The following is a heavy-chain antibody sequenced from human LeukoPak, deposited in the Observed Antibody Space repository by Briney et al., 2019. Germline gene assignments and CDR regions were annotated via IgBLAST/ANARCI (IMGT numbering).Heavy chain of an antibody. V-gene: IGHV3-66*02. CDR2: IYSGGTT. CDR3: AGGGGGNYRDY. D-gene: IGHD1-26*01. J-gene: IGHJ4*02. CDR1: GFTVSSSY. Sequence: PGGSLRLSCAASGFTVSSSYMSWVRQAPGKGLEWVSVIYSGGTTYYADSVKGRFTISRDNSKNTLYLQMNSLRVEDTAVYYCAGGGGGNYRDYWGQGTLVTVSS.